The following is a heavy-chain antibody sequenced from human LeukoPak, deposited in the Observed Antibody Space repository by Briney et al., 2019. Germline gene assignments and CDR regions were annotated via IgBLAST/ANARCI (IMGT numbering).Heavy chain of an antibody. Sequence: ASVKVSCKASGYTFTSYGISWVRQAPGQGLEWMGWISAYNGNTNYAQKLQGRVTMTTDTSTSTAYMELRSLRSDDTAVYYCARDLNDSSGYYYAGFFQHWGQGTLVTVSS. J-gene: IGHJ1*01. CDR3: ARDLNDSSGYYYAGFFQH. CDR1: GYTFTSYG. V-gene: IGHV1-18*01. D-gene: IGHD3-22*01. CDR2: ISAYNGNT.